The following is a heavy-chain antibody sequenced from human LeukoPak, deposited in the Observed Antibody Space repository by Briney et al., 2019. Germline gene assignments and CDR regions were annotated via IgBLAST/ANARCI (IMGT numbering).Heavy chain of an antibody. J-gene: IGHJ4*02. V-gene: IGHV4-34*01. CDR3: AKPPFVCPQEYDLPFDY. D-gene: IGHD3-3*01. CDR1: GGSFSGYY. CDR2: INHSGST. Sequence: TSETLSLTCAVYGGSFSGYYWSWIRQPPGKGLEWIGEINHSGSTNYNPSLKSRVTISVDTSKNQFSLKLSSVTAADTAVYYCAKPPFVCPQEYDLPFDYWGQGTLVTVSS.